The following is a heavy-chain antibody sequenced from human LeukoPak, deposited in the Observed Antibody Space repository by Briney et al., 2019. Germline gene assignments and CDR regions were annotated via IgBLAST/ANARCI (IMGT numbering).Heavy chain of an antibody. CDR2: TYYRSEWYN. CDR3: ARGGQGDGYSADEAFDL. CDR1: GDSVSSNSS. J-gene: IGHJ3*01. D-gene: IGHD5-18*01. Sequence: SQTLSLTCVISGDSVSSNSSWNWIRQSPSRGLEWLGRTYYRSEWYNDYVVSVKSRININPDTSKNQFSLQLNSVTPEDTAVYYCARGGQGDGYSADEAFDLWGQGTMVTVS. V-gene: IGHV6-1*01.